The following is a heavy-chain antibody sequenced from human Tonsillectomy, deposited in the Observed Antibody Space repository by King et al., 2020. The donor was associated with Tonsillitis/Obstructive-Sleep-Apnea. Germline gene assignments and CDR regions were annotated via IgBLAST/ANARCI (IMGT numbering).Heavy chain of an antibody. CDR3: AKDQGIVVVPAAPSPSYDY. V-gene: IGHV3-23*04. CDR1: GVTFSSYA. J-gene: IGHJ4*02. Sequence: VQLVESGGGLVQPGGSLRLSCAASGVTFSSYAMSWVRQAPGKGLEWVSAISGSGGSTYYADSVKGRFTISRDNSKNTRYLQMNSLRAEDTAGYYCAKDQGIVVVPAAPSPSYDYWGQGTLVTVSS. D-gene: IGHD2-2*01. CDR2: ISGSGGST.